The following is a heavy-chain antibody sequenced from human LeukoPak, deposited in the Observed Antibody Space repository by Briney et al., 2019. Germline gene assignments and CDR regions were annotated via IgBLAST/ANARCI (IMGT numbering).Heavy chain of an antibody. J-gene: IGHJ4*02. Sequence: PGRSLRLSCAASGFTFSSYGMHWVRQAPGKGLEWVAVIWYDGSNKYHADSVKGRFTISRDDSRNTLYLQMNSLRAEDTAMYYCARGGLYDFWNPFDYWGQGTLVTVSS. D-gene: IGHD3-3*01. CDR2: IWYDGSNK. V-gene: IGHV3-33*01. CDR3: ARGGLYDFWNPFDY. CDR1: GFTFSSYG.